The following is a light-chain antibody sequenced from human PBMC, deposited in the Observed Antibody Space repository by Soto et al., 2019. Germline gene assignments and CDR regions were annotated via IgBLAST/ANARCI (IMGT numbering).Light chain of an antibody. J-gene: IGLJ2*01. V-gene: IGLV1-44*01. CDR2: TNN. Sequence: QSVLTQPPSASGTPGQRVSISCSGSSSNIGTNTVIWYQQLPGAAPKLLIYTNNQRPSGVPDRFSGSKSGTSASLAISGLQSDDEADYYCAAWDDSLNGVVFGGGTKLTVL. CDR3: AAWDDSLNGVV. CDR1: SSNIGTNT.